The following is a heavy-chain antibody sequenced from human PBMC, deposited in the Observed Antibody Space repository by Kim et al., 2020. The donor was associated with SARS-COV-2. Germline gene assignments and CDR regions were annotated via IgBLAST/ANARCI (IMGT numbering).Heavy chain of an antibody. J-gene: IGHJ4*02. V-gene: IGHV3-21*01. CDR3: ARVPWGYFDY. CDR2: ISGSSSYI. CDR1: GFTFRSYT. D-gene: IGHD3-16*01. Sequence: GGSLRLSCAASGFTFRSYTMNWVRRAPGKGLEWVSSISGSSSYIYYADSVKGRFTISRDNAKNLLYLQMNSLRAEDTAVYYCARVPWGYFDYWGQGTLVTVSS.